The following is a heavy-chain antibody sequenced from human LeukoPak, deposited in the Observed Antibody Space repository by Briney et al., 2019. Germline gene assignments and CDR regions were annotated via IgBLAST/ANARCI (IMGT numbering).Heavy chain of an antibody. CDR1: GFTFSRYA. D-gene: IGHD3-3*01. CDR2: ISAGGGTT. CDR3: AKHGNDFWSVFDY. Sequence: GGSLRLSCAASGFTFSRYAMSWVRQAPGKGLEWVSTISAGGGTTYYAASMKGRFTFSGDNSKNTLYLQMNSLRAEDTAVYYCAKHGNDFWSVFDYWGQGTLVTVSS. V-gene: IGHV3-23*01. J-gene: IGHJ4*02.